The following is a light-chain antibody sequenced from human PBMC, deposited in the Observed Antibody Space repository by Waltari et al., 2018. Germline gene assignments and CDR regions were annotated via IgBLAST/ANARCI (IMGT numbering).Light chain of an antibody. CDR1: SSDVGGSNF. CDR3: SSYISSDTLEL. Sequence: QSALTQPASVSGSPGQSITISCTGTSSDVGGSNFVPWYQQHPGKAPKLMIYDVSNRPSGVSKRFSGSKSGNTASLTISGLQAEDEAHYYCSSYISSDTLELFGGGTSLTV. CDR2: DVS. V-gene: IGLV2-14*03. J-gene: IGLJ2*01.